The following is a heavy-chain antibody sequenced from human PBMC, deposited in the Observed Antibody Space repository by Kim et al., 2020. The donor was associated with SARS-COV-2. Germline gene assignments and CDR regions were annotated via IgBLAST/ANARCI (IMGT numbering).Heavy chain of an antibody. CDR1: GFTFNSYG. J-gene: IGHJ4*02. Sequence: GGSLRLSCAASGFTFNSYGMHWVRQAPGKGLEWVAVIIHDGSQKFYTDSVKGRFTISRDNSKNTMSLQMNSLRAEDTAVYYCAKGDHWLGPCHSWGQGPLVTVSS. CDR2: IIHDGSQK. CDR3: AKGDHWLGPCHS. D-gene: IGHD6-19*01. V-gene: IGHV3-30*18.